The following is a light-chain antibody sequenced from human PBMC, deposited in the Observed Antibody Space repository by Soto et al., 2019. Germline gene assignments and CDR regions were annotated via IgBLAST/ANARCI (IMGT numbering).Light chain of an antibody. Sequence: EDVLTQSPDTLSLAPGEGATLSCRAIQTVSSNYLAWYQHRPGQAPKLIIHGASYTAPGIPDRFSGSGSGTDFTLTISRLEPEDFAVYYCQEYGSSPPGTFGQGTKVDIK. V-gene: IGKV3-20*01. J-gene: IGKJ1*01. CDR1: QTVSSNY. CDR2: GAS. CDR3: QEYGSSPPGT.